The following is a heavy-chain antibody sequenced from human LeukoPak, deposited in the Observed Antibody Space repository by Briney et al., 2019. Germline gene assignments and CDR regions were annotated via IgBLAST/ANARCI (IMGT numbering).Heavy chain of an antibody. D-gene: IGHD2-15*01. CDR2: IYYSGST. CDR3: AGGVAATIHDAFDI. Sequence: SQTLSLTCTVSGGSISGGDYYWSWIRQPPGKGLEWIGYIYYSGSTYYNPSLKSRVTISVDTSKNQFPLKLSSVTAADTAVYYCAGGVAATIHDAFDIWGQGTMVTVSS. V-gene: IGHV4-30-4*01. J-gene: IGHJ3*02. CDR1: GGSISGGDYY.